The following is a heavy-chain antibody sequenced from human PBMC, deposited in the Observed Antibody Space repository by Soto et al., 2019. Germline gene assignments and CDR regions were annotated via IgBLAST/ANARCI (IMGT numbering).Heavy chain of an antibody. CDR1: GGSISTFY. V-gene: IGHV4-4*08. CDR2: ISTSGST. CDR3: ARLGYFTNAVCYPPPYRLINS. D-gene: IGHD2-8*01. J-gene: IGHJ4*02. Sequence: SETLSLTCTVSGGSISTFYGSWIRQPPGKGLEWIGYISTSGSTNYNPSLKSRVTISVDTSRNQFSLKLSSVTAADTAVYYCARLGYFTNAVCYPPPYRLINSWGQGTLVTVSS.